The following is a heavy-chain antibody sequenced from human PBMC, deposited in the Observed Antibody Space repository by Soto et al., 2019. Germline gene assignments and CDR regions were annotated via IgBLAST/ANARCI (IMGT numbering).Heavy chain of an antibody. CDR1: GFTFNNYA. Sequence: PGGSLRLSCAASGFTFNNYAMNWVRQAPGMGLEWVATISNTGGGTYYADSVKGRFTISRGNSKNTLYLQMSSLRAEDTAVYYCARDSGIAAFDPWGQGTLVTVSS. J-gene: IGHJ5*02. V-gene: IGHV3-23*01. D-gene: IGHD6-13*01. CDR3: ARDSGIAAFDP. CDR2: ISNTGGGT.